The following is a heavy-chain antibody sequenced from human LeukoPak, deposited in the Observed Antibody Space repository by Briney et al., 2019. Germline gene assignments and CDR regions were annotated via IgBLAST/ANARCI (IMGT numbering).Heavy chain of an antibody. CDR3: ARENYDILTGYYYGYYYYGMDV. D-gene: IGHD3-9*01. CDR1: GFTFSSHA. CDR2: ISYDGSNK. J-gene: IGHJ6*02. V-gene: IGHV3-30-3*01. Sequence: PGGSLRLSCAASGFTFSSHAMHWVRQAPGKGLEWVAVISYDGSNKYYADSVKGRFTISRDNSKNTLYLQMNSLRAEDTAVYYCARENYDILTGYYYGYYYYGMDVWGQGTTVTVSS.